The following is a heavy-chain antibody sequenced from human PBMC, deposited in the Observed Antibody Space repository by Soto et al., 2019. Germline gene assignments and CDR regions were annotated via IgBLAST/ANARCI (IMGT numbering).Heavy chain of an antibody. CDR2: SNPYSGGT. CDR3: ARVLSGGDYGDYFDY. Sequence: ASVKVSCKASGYSFTGYYLHWVRQAPGQGLEWLGWSNPYSGGTNYAQKFLGRVTMTRDTSISTAYMEVSRLRSDDTAVYYCARVLSGGDYGDYFDYWGQGTLVTVSS. V-gene: IGHV1-2*02. D-gene: IGHD4-17*01. CDR1: GYSFTGYY. J-gene: IGHJ4*02.